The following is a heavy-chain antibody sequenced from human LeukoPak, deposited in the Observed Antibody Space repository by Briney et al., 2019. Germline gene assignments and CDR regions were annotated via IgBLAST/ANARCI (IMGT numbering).Heavy chain of an antibody. V-gene: IGHV3-11*01. D-gene: IGHD3-22*01. CDR1: GFTFSDYD. CDR2: IRSDGSTI. J-gene: IGHJ4*02. Sequence: GGSLRLSCSASGFTFSDYDMNWIRQAPGKGLEWVLYIRSDGSTIYDADSVKGRFTISRDNAKNSLYLQMNSLRAEDTAVYYCAREGRGYYGDFDYWGQGTLVTVSS. CDR3: AREGRGYYGDFDY.